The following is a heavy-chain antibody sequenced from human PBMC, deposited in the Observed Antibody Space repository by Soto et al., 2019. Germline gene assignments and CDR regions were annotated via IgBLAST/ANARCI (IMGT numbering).Heavy chain of an antibody. J-gene: IGHJ5*02. V-gene: IGHV3-53*02. Sequence: EVQLVETGGGLIQPGGSLRLSCAASGFTVSSNYMSWVRQAPGKGPEWVSVIYSGGSTYYADSVKGRFTISRDNSKNTLYLQMNSLRAEDTAVYYCARSYYYDSSGYYYVSPWFDPWGQGTLVTVSS. CDR3: ARSYYYDSSGYYYVSPWFDP. CDR1: GFTVSSNY. D-gene: IGHD3-22*01. CDR2: IYSGGST.